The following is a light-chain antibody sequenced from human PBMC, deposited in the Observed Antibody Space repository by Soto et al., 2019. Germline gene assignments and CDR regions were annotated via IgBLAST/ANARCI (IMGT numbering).Light chain of an antibody. CDR3: QHTYNMPVT. Sequence: DVQMTQSPSSLSASVGDRVTITCRSSQNIASFLNWYQQRPGTAPKLLIFAASNVENGVPSRFSGRGSATDFTLTISRLQPEDFATYFCQHTYNMPVTFGQGTKLEMK. CDR2: AAS. CDR1: QNIASF. V-gene: IGKV1-39*01. J-gene: IGKJ2*01.